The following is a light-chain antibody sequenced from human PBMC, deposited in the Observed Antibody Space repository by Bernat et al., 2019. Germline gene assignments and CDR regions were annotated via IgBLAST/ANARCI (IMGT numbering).Light chain of an antibody. V-gene: IGLV1-40*01. CDR1: SSSIGAGYD. J-gene: IGLJ1*01. CDR2: GDT. CDR3: QSYDSNLSGSA. Sequence: QSVLTQPPSVSGAPGQRVTISCTGSSSSIGAGYDVHWYQHLPGTAPKLLIYGDTNRPSGVPDRFSGSKSGTSASLAITGLRAEDEADYYCQSYDSNLSGSAFGTGTKVTVL.